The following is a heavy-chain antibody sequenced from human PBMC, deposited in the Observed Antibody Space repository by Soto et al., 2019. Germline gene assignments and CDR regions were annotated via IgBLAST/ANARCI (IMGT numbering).Heavy chain of an antibody. CDR1: GGTFSSYT. D-gene: IGHD3-9*01. Sequence: QVRLVQSGAEVKKPGSSVKVSCKASGGTFSSYTFTWVRQAPGQGLEWMGGIIPMFGIVNYAQKFQGRVTIIADESTSIAYMALTSLSSEDTAIYYCARHYDILTAYSIWGQGTMVTVSS. CDR3: ARHYDILTAYSI. CDR2: IIPMFGIV. J-gene: IGHJ3*02. V-gene: IGHV1-69*01.